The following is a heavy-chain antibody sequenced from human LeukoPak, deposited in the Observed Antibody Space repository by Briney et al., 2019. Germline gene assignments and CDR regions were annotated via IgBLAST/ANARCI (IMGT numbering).Heavy chain of an antibody. Sequence: SVKVSCKASGGTFRSYAISWVRQAPGQGLEWMGRITPNFGIANYAQKFQGRVTITADKSTSTAYMELSSLRSEDTAVYYCARCESEGGWYVGSHFDYWGQGTLVTVSS. J-gene: IGHJ4*02. D-gene: IGHD6-19*01. CDR2: ITPNFGIA. CDR1: GGTFRSYA. CDR3: ARCESEGGWYVGSHFDY. V-gene: IGHV1-69*04.